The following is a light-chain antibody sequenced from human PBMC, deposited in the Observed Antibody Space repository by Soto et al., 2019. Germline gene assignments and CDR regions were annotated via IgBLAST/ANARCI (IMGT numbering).Light chain of an antibody. J-gene: IGKJ1*01. CDR2: GAS. Sequence: IVMTQSPATLSVSPLEIATLSCRASQSVSSNLAWYQQKPGQAPRLLIYGASTRATGIPARFSGSGSGTEFTLTISSLQSEDFAVYYCQQYNNWPRTFGQGTKVDIK. CDR1: QSVSSN. V-gene: IGKV3-15*01. CDR3: QQYNNWPRT.